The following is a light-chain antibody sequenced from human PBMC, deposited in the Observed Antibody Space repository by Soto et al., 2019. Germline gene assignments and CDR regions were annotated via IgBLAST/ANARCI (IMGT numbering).Light chain of an antibody. V-gene: IGKV4-1*01. CDR2: WAS. CDR1: QTIFYTSSNKNY. CDR3: QQYYSTPFT. Sequence: DIVLTQSPYSLAVSLGERATIHCKSSQTIFYTSSNKNYLAWYQQRPGQPPKLLIYWASDRESGVPNRFSGSGSGTDFTLTISGLQAEDVAVYYCQQYYSTPFTFGPGTRLDIK. J-gene: IGKJ3*01.